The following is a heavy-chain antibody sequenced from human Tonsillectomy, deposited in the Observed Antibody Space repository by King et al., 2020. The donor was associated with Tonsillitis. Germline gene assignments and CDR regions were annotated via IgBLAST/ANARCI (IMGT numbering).Heavy chain of an antibody. CDR2: INQDGSAK. Sequence: VQLVESGGGLVQRGGSLRLSCAASGFIFTDYWMTWVRQAPGKGLEWVANINQDGSAKFYVDSVKGRFTISRDNARNSVYLQMSSLRAEDTAVYFCVGSMEFWGQGTTVTVSS. CDR1: GFIFTDYW. CDR3: VGSMEF. V-gene: IGHV3-7*01. J-gene: IGHJ6*02. D-gene: IGHD7-27*01.